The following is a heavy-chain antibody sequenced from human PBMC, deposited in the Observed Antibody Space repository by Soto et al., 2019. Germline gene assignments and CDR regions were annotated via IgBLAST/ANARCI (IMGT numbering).Heavy chain of an antibody. CDR3: AREFYYCGSGSYSDWFDP. V-gene: IGHV4-31*03. D-gene: IGHD3-10*01. CDR2: IYYSGST. Sequence: QVQLQESGPGLVKPSQTLSLTCTVSGGSISSGGYYWSWIRQHPGKGLEWIGYIYYSGSTYYNPSIRSRGTISVDTSKIQFSLKLSSVTAADTAVYYGAREFYYCGSGSYSDWFDPWGQGTLVTVSS. CDR1: GGSISSGGYY. J-gene: IGHJ5*02.